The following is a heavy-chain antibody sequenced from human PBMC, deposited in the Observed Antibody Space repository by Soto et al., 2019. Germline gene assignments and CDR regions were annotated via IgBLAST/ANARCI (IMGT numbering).Heavy chain of an antibody. Sequence: GGSVRHSCAASGFAFSSYAMHWVRQAPGKGLEWVALISYDGSDKDYADSVKGRFTISRDNSRNTLFLQMNSLRAEDTAVYYCARDYYKYYDSSGYYRSPAYWGQGTLVTVSS. CDR3: ARDYYKYYDSSGYYRSPAY. CDR2: ISYDGSDK. D-gene: IGHD3-22*01. CDR1: GFAFSSYA. J-gene: IGHJ4*02. V-gene: IGHV3-30-3*01.